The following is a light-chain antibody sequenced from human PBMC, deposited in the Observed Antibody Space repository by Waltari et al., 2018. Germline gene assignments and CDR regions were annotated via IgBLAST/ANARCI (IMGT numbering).Light chain of an antibody. V-gene: IGLV2-11*01. CDR2: DVT. CDR3: PTWGTGTVV. Sequence: QSALTQPRSVSGSPGQSITISCTGTSSDVGGYNFVSWHQQHPGKAPRLVIYDVTQRPAGVPDRFSGSKSGNTASLTISGLQAEDKAGYYCPTWGTGTVVFGGGTRLTVL. J-gene: IGLJ3*02. CDR1: SSDVGGYNF.